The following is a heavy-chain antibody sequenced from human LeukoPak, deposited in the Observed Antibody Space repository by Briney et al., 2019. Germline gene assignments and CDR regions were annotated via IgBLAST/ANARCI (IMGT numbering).Heavy chain of an antibody. CDR1: GYTFTDYS. J-gene: IGHJ5*02. CDR3: ARDYFGSGRYSPFDP. CDR2: ISPDSGGT. D-gene: IGHD3-10*01. Sequence: GASVKDSCKASGYTFTDYSMHWVRQAPGQGLEWMGWISPDSGGTKSAQKFQGRATMTRDTSINTAYMELRSLRSDDTAVYYCARDYFGSGRYSPFDPWGQGTLITVSS. V-gene: IGHV1-2*02.